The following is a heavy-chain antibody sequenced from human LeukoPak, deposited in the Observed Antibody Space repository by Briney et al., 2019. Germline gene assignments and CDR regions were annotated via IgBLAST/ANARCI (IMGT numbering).Heavy chain of an antibody. CDR1: GFTVITND. J-gene: IGHJ4*02. Sequence: PGGSLRLSCAASGFTVITNDMTWVRQAPGKGLEWVSVLYSDGNTKYADSVQGRFTISRDNSKNTLYLEMNSLRAEDTAVYYCAKETSSSFDYWGQGTLVTVSS. CDR3: AKETSSSFDY. CDR2: LYSDGNT. D-gene: IGHD6-13*01. V-gene: IGHV3-53*01.